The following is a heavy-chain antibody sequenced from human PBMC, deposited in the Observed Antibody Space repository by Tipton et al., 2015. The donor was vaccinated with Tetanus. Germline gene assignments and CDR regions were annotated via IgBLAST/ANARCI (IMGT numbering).Heavy chain of an antibody. Sequence: TLSLTCAVSGGSLSGFYWGWIRQPPGKGLEWIGEINQGGSTNDNPSLKSRVTISVGTSNNQLSLTLRSVTAADTAVYYCARLSSSANDAHGFDIWGQGTMVTVSS. D-gene: IGHD3-22*01. CDR3: ARLSSSANDAHGFDI. V-gene: IGHV4-34*01. J-gene: IGHJ3*02. CDR1: GGSLSGFY. CDR2: INQGGST.